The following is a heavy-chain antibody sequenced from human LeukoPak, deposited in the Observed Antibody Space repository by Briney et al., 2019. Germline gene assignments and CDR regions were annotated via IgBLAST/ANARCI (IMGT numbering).Heavy chain of an antibody. J-gene: IGHJ4*02. Sequence: SETLSLTCTVSGGSISSRSYYWGWIRQPPGKGLEWIASIYHSESTHYTPSARSRVSISVDTSKNQFSLKLSSVTAADTAVYYCARQRYFYDSSGYHFDHWGQGTLVTVSS. V-gene: IGHV4-39*01. CDR2: IYHSEST. CDR3: ARQRYFYDSSGYHFDH. D-gene: IGHD3-22*01. CDR1: GGSISSRSYY.